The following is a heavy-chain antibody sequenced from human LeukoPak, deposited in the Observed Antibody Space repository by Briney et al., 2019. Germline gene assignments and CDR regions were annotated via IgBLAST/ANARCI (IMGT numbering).Heavy chain of an antibody. J-gene: IGHJ6*03. D-gene: IGHD5-18*01. CDR1: GGTFGSYA. CDR2: IIPIFGTA. Sequence: SVKVSCKASGGTFGSYAISWVRQAPGQGLEWMGGIIPIFGTANYAQKFQGRVTITADESTSTAYMELSSLRSEDTAVYYCAREGGYSYGSGRYYYYYYMDVWGKGTTVTISS. CDR3: AREGGYSYGSGRYYYYYYMDV. V-gene: IGHV1-69*01.